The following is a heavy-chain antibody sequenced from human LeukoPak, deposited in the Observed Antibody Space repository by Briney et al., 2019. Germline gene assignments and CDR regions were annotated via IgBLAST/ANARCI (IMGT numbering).Heavy chain of an antibody. D-gene: IGHD3-22*01. V-gene: IGHV3-7*01. CDR1: GFTFSTHW. J-gene: IGHJ4*02. Sequence: GGSLRLSCAGSGFTFSTHWVSWVRQAPGKGLEWVANIKEDGSKTDYVDSVKGRFTISRDNAKNSVFLQMNSLRAEDTAIYYCAPQTMILVLGGQGTLVTVSS. CDR2: IKEDGSKT. CDR3: APQTMILVL.